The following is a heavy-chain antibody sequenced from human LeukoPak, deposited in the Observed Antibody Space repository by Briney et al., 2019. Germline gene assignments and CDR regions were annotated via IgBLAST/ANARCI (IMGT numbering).Heavy chain of an antibody. Sequence: PGGSLRLSCAASGFTFSSYAMSWVRQAPGRGLEWVSAISGSGGSTYYADSVKGGFTISRDNSKNTLYLQMSSLRAEDTAVYYCAKDLGVPYCGGDCYSHYGMDVWGQGTTVTVSS. CDR3: AKDLGVPYCGGDCYSHYGMDV. V-gene: IGHV3-23*01. CDR2: ISGSGGST. CDR1: GFTFSSYA. J-gene: IGHJ6*02. D-gene: IGHD2-21*02.